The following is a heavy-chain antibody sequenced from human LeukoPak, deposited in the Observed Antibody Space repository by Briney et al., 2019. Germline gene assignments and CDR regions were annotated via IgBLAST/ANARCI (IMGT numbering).Heavy chain of an antibody. D-gene: IGHD6-6*01. CDR3: AKDQVRLYSSSVVHYYGMDV. CDR1: GFTFSSYA. Sequence: GSLRLSCAASGFTFSSYAMSWVRQAPGKGLEWVSAISGSGGSTYYADSVKGRLTISRDNSKNTLYLQMNSLRAEDTAVYYCAKDQVRLYSSSVVHYYGMDVWGQGTTVTVSS. CDR2: ISGSGGST. V-gene: IGHV3-23*01. J-gene: IGHJ6*02.